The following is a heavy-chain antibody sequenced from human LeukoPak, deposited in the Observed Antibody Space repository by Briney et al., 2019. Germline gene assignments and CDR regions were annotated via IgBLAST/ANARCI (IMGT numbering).Heavy chain of an antibody. J-gene: IGHJ4*02. D-gene: IGHD1-1*01. CDR2: IYTSGST. V-gene: IGHV4-61*02. CDR1: GGSISSGSYY. Sequence: SQTLSLTCTVSGGSISSGSYYWSWIRQPAGKGLEWIGRIYTSGSTNYNPSLKSRVTTSVDTSKNQFSLKLSSVTAADTAVYYCARHGYRIDYWGQGTLVTVSS. CDR3: ARHGYRIDY.